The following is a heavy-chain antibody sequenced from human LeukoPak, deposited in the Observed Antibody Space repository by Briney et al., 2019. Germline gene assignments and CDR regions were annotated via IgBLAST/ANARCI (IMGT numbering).Heavy chain of an antibody. Sequence: GRPLRLSCAASGFTFSSYAMSWVGRAPGKGLEWVSSICGRGESPYDTDPVKGRSSLGRHNSKHMLYLQMHGLRAEDTAVYHCARQLGYCSGGNCYFDLWGQGALVTVSS. CDR1: GFTFSSYA. D-gene: IGHD2-15*01. V-gene: IGHV3-23*01. J-gene: IGHJ4*02. CDR2: ICGRGESP. CDR3: ARQLGYCSGGNCYFDL.